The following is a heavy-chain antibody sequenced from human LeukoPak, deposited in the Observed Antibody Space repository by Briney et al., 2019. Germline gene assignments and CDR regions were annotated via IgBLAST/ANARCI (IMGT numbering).Heavy chain of an antibody. V-gene: IGHV3-23*01. J-gene: IGHJ4*02. CDR1: GFTFSNYA. D-gene: IGHD2-2*01. Sequence: PGGSLRLSCAASGFTFSNYAMTWVRQAPGKGLEWVSGISGGGGSTYYADSVKGRFTISRDNSKSTLSLQMNSLRAEDTAVYYCARSSIVVVSILDYWGQGTLVTVSS. CDR2: ISGGGGST. CDR3: ARSSIVVVSILDY.